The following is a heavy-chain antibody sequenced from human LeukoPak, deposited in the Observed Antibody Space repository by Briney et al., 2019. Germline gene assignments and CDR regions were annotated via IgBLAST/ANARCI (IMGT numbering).Heavy chain of an antibody. CDR1: GFTFTSST. CDR2: IVVGRGNT. CDR3: AGDGGSGWYT. D-gene: IGHD6-19*01. V-gene: IGHV1-58*02. Sequence: SVKVSCKXSGFTFTSSTMQWVQQWRGQRLSGIGWIVVGRGNTNYAQKFQERVTITRDMSTSTAYMELSSLRSEDTAVYYCAGDGGSGWYTWGQGTLVTVSS. J-gene: IGHJ5*02.